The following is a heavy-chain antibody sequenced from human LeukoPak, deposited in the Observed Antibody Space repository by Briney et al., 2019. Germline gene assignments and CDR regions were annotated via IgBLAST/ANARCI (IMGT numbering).Heavy chain of an antibody. CDR1: GYTLTELS. D-gene: IGHD3-3*01. Sequence: ASVKVSCKVSGYTLTELSMHWVRQAPGKGLEWMGGFDPEDGETIYAQKFQGRVTMTEDTSTDTAYMELSSLRSEDTAVYYCATSYTLALEFDYWGQGTLVTVSS. CDR2: FDPEDGET. J-gene: IGHJ4*02. V-gene: IGHV1-24*01. CDR3: ATSYTLALEFDY.